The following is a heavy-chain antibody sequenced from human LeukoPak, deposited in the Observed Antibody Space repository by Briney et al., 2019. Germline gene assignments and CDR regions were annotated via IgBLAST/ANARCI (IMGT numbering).Heavy chain of an antibody. CDR3: ARGFGGWSRDAFDI. Sequence: GGSLRLSCAASGFTFSSYAMHWVRQAPGKGLEYVSAISSNGGSTYYANSVKGRFTISRDNSKNTLYLQMGSLRAEDMAVYYCARGFGGWSRDAFDIWGQGTMVTVSS. J-gene: IGHJ3*02. V-gene: IGHV3-64*01. CDR2: ISSNGGST. CDR1: GFTFSSYA. D-gene: IGHD6-19*01.